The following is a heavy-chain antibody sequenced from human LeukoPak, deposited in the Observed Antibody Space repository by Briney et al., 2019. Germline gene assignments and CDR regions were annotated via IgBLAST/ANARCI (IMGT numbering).Heavy chain of an antibody. D-gene: IGHD3-3*01. J-gene: IGHJ3*02. CDR1: EFTFSSYW. CDR3: ARGFTIFGVVNDAFDI. CDR2: INSDGSST. Sequence: PGGSLRLSCAASEFTFSSYWMHWVRQAPGKGLVWVSRINSDGSSTSYADSVKGRFTISRENAKNTMYLQMNSLRAEDTAVYYCARGFTIFGVVNDAFDIWGQGKMVTVSS. V-gene: IGHV3-74*01.